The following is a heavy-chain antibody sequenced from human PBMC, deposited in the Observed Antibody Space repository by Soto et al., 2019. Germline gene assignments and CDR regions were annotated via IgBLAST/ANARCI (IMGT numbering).Heavy chain of an antibody. CDR2: IWYDGSNK. Sequence: GGSLRLSCAASGFTFSSYGMHWVRQAPGKGLEWVAVIWYDGSNKYYADPVKGRFTISRDNSKNTLYLQMNSLRAEDTAMYYCARDPFAGRGAFDYWGQGTLVTVSS. CDR1: GFTFSSYG. CDR3: ARDPFAGRGAFDY. D-gene: IGHD6-13*01. V-gene: IGHV3-33*01. J-gene: IGHJ4*02.